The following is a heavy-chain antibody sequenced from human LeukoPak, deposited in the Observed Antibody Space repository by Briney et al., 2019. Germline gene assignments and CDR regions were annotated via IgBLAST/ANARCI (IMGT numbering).Heavy chain of an antibody. CDR3: ARVSIAAKRNYFDY. CDR2: IYYTGST. J-gene: IGHJ4*02. CDR1: GGSISSYY. Sequence: SETLSLTCTVSGGSISSYYWSWIRQPPGKGLEWIGYIYYTGSTNYNPSLKSRVTMSVDTSKNQFSLKLSSVTAADTAVYYCARVSIAAKRNYFDYWGQGTLVTVSS. V-gene: IGHV4-59*01. D-gene: IGHD6-13*01.